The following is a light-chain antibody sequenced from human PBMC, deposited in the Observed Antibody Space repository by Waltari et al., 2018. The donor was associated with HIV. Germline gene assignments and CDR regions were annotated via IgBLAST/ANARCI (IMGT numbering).Light chain of an antibody. V-gene: IGKV4-1*01. CDR2: RAS. J-gene: IGKJ5*01. CDR1: ESVFSSSIHVDY. CDR3: QQYYSTPT. Sequence: EIILTQSPETLSVSLGDRAAIHCKSEESVFSSSIHVDYFAWYQHKQGHPPKLLFSRASTRASGVPARVTDSGSRTDFTLTIDDRRADDVGFYFCQQYYSTPTFGRGTQL.